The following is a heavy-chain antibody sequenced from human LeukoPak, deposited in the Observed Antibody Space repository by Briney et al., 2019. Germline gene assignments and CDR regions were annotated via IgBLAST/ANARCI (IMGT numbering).Heavy chain of an antibody. CDR2: MNPNSGNT. CDR1: GYTFTGYY. J-gene: IGHJ4*02. D-gene: IGHD1-26*01. CDR3: ARAVGSYYHY. Sequence: GASVKVSCKASGYTFTGYYMHWVRQATGQGLEWMGWMNPNSGNTGYAQKFQGRVTMTRNTSISTAYMELSSLRSEDTAVYYCARAVGSYYHYWGQGTLVTVSS. V-gene: IGHV1-8*02.